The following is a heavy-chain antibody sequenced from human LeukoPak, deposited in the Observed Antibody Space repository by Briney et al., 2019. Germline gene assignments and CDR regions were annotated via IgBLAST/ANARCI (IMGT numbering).Heavy chain of an antibody. V-gene: IGHV4-39*07. D-gene: IGHD6-6*01. CDR3: ARFSSSSFNP. J-gene: IGHJ5*02. Sequence: SETLSLTCTVSGGSISSSSYYWGWIRQPPGKGLEWIGSIYYSGSTYYNPSLKSRVTISVDTSKNQFSLKLSSVTAADTAVYYCARFSSSSFNPWGQGTLVIVSS. CDR2: IYYSGST. CDR1: GGSISSSSYY.